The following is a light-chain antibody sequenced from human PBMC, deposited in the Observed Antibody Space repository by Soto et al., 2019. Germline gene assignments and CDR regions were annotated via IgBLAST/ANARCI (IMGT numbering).Light chain of an antibody. Sequence: EIVMTQSPATLSVSPGERATLSCRASQSVSSNLAWYQQKPGQAPSLLIYGASTSATGIPARFSGSGSGTEFTLTISSLQSEDFAVYYCQQYNNWPGVTFGPGTKVDIK. J-gene: IGKJ3*01. CDR1: QSVSSN. CDR3: QQYNNWPGVT. V-gene: IGKV3-15*01. CDR2: GAS.